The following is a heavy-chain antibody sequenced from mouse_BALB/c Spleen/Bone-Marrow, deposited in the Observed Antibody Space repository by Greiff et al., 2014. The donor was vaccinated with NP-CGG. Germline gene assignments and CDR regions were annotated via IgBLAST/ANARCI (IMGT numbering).Heavy chain of an antibody. V-gene: IGHV1S81*02. D-gene: IGHD2-4*01. CDR2: LNPSNGHT. CDR1: GYTFTGYW. Sequence: QVQLQQSGAELLKPGTSVKLSCKASGYTFTGYWMHWVKQRPGQGLEWIGELNPSNGHTNYNGKFKNKATVTVDKSSSTAYMQLSSLTSEDSAVYYCARMITTRGFDYWGQGTTLTVSS. J-gene: IGHJ2*01. CDR3: ARMITTRGFDY.